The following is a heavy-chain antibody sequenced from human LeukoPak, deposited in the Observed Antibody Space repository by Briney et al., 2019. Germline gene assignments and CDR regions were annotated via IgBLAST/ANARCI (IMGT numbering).Heavy chain of an antibody. Sequence: SETLSLTCTVSGGSISSSTYYWAWIRQPPGKGLEWIGSIYYSGSTYYNPSLKSRVTISVDTSKNQFSLKLSSVTAADTAVYYCARDYRAETIDYWGQGTLVTVSS. D-gene: IGHD1-7*01. CDR1: GGSISSSTYY. J-gene: IGHJ4*02. CDR2: IYYSGST. V-gene: IGHV4-39*07. CDR3: ARDYRAETIDY.